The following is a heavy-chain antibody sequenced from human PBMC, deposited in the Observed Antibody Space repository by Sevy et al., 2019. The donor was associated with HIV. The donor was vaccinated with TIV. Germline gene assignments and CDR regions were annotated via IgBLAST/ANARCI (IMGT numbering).Heavy chain of an antibody. D-gene: IGHD3-10*01. CDR1: EFTFSSYS. J-gene: IGHJ6*02. V-gene: IGHV3-21*01. CDR3: ASDRDGSGSSGGYGMDV. Sequence: GGSLRLSCVGSEFTFSSYSMNWVRQAPGKGLEWVSSISSSSSYIYYADSVKGRFTISRDNTKKSLSLQMNSLRAEDTAVYYCASDRDGSGSSGGYGMDVWGQGTTVTVSS. CDR2: ISSSSSYI.